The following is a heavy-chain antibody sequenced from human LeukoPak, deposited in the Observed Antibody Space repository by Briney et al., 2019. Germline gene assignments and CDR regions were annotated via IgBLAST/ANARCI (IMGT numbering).Heavy chain of an antibody. D-gene: IGHD4-17*01. CDR2: ISSSGSTI. Sequence: GGSLRLSCAASGFTFSSYEMNWVRQAPGKGLEWVSYISSSGSTIYYADSVKGRFTISRDNAKNSLYLQMNSLRAEDTAVYYCARGRTTVTTWFLDLWGRGTLVTVSS. J-gene: IGHJ2*01. V-gene: IGHV3-48*03. CDR3: ARGRTTVTTWFLDL. CDR1: GFTFSSYE.